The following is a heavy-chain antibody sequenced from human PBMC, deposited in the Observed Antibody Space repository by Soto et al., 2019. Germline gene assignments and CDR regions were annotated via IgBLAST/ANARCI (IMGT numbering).Heavy chain of an antibody. V-gene: IGHV3-11*06. CDR2: ISDSSSHT. Sequence: PGWSLRLSCAASGFTFIDYYMNWIRQAPGKGLEWISYISDSSSHTNYADSVKGRFTISRDNAKNSLYLQINSLRAEDTAVYYCARDTGGYDRRYYYHGMDVWGQGTTVTVSS. J-gene: IGHJ6*02. CDR3: ARDTGGYDRRYYYHGMDV. CDR1: GFTFIDYY. D-gene: IGHD5-12*01.